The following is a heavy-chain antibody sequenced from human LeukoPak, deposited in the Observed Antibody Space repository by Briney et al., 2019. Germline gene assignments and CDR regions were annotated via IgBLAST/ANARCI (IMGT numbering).Heavy chain of an antibody. J-gene: IGHJ3*02. D-gene: IGHD3-22*01. V-gene: IGHV3-30*02. Sequence: PGGSLRLSCAASGFTFSSYGMRWVRQAPGKGLEWVAFIRYDGSNKYYADSVKGRFTISRDNSKNTLYLQMHSLRAEDTAVYYCAKNLDSNSYHTDDAFDMWGRGTVVTVSS. CDR2: IRYDGSNK. CDR3: AKNLDSNSYHTDDAFDM. CDR1: GFTFSSYG.